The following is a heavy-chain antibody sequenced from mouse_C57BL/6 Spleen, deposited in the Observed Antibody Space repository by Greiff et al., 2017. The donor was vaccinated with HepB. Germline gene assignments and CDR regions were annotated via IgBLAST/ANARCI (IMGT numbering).Heavy chain of an antibody. V-gene: IGHV5-4*01. J-gene: IGHJ3*01. CDR1: GFTFSSYA. Sequence: VQLKESGGGLVKPGGSLKLSCAASGFTFSSYAMSWVRQTPEKRLEWVATISDGGSYTYYPDNVKGRFTISRDKAKNNLYLQMSHLKSEDTAMYYCARGSSWFAYWGQGTLVTVSA. CDR3: ARGSSWFAY. D-gene: IGHD1-1*01. CDR2: ISDGGSYT.